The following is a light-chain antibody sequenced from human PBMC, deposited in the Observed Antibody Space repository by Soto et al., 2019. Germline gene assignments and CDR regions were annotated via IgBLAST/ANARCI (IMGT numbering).Light chain of an antibody. CDR2: GAS. CDR3: QQYDSSSWT. J-gene: IGKJ1*01. V-gene: IGKV3-20*01. CDR1: QSVSSSY. Sequence: EIVLTQSPGTLSLSPGERATLSCRASQSVSSSYLAWYQQKPGQAPRLLIYGASNRATGIPDRFSGSRSGTDFTLTIGRMETADFAVYYCQQYDSSSWTFGQGTKVDTK.